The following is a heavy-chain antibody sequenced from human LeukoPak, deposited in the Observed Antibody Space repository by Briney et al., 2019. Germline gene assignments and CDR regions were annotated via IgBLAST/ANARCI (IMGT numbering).Heavy chain of an antibody. J-gene: IGHJ4*02. V-gene: IGHV4-30-2*01. CDR1: GGSISSGGYY. Sequence: TLSLTCTVSGGSISSGGYYWSWIRQPPGKGLEWIGYIYHSGSTYYNPSLKSRVTISVDRSKNQFSLKLSSVTAADTAVYYCARDGGSYQPRAPDYWGQGTLVTVSS. D-gene: IGHD1-26*01. CDR3: ARDGGSYQPRAPDY. CDR2: IYHSGST.